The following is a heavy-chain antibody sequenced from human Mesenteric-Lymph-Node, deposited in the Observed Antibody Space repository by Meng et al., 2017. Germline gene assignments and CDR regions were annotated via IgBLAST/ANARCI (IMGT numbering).Heavy chain of an antibody. V-gene: IGHV4-4*02. J-gene: IGHJ4*02. D-gene: IGHD6-19*01. Sequence: PLQGAGPGLVKASGTLSLPCAVSGGSISISTWWSWVRQPPGKGLEWIGEIYHSGGTNYNPSLRGRVTISLDKSKNQFSLTLRSVTAADTAVYYCARDPYATGWAGWGQGTLVTVSS. CDR1: GGSISISTW. CDR3: ARDPYATGWAG. CDR2: IYHSGGT.